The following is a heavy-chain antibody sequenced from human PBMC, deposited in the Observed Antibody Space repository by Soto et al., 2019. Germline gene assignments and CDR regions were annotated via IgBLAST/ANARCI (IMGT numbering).Heavy chain of an antibody. CDR3: VKDTPAWRQVWGYDY. J-gene: IGHJ4*02. Sequence: GGSLRLSCAASGFTSSDYYMSWIRQAPGKGLEWVSSISRSGTTIYYADSVKGRFTISRDNSENTLYLQMNGLRAEDTAVYYCVKDTPAWRQVWGYDYWGQGALVTVSS. CDR1: GFTSSDYY. D-gene: IGHD5-18*01. V-gene: IGHV3-11*01. CDR2: ISRSGTTI.